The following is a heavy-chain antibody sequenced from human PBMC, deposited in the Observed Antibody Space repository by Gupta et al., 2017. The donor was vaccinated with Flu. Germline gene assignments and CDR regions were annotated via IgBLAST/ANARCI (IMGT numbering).Heavy chain of an antibody. D-gene: IGHD6-13*01. Sequence: SWIRQHQGKGLEWVGHIHYSGSIYYSPSLASRVSISMDTSKNQFSLNLTSVTAADTAVYYCARATLEQQLGHWGQGTLVTVSS. CDR2: IHYSGSI. CDR3: ARATLEQQLGH. J-gene: IGHJ4*02. V-gene: IGHV4-31*02.